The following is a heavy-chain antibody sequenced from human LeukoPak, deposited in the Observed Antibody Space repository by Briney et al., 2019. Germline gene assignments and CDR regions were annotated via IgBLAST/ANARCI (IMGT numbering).Heavy chain of an antibody. CDR2: IYPDDSDT. V-gene: IGHV5-51*01. J-gene: IGHJ4*02. CDR1: GYSFTSYW. CDR3: ARHYPGGDYFIDY. Sequence: GESLKISCKGSGYSFTSYWIGRVRQMTGKGLEWVGIIYPDDSDTRYSPSFQDQVTISADKSISTAYLQWSSLKASDTAMYYCARHYPGGDYFIDYWGQGTLVTVSS. D-gene: IGHD4-17*01.